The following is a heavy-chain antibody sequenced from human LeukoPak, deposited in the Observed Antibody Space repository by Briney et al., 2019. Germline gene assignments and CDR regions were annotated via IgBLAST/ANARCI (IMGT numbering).Heavy chain of an antibody. CDR1: GFTFSSYA. J-gene: IGHJ3*02. D-gene: IGHD2-15*01. V-gene: IGHV3-23*01. Sequence: GGSLRLSCAASGFTFSSYAMSWVRQAPGKGLEWVSAISGSGGSTYYADSVKGRFTISRDNSKNTLYLQMNSLRAEDTAVYYCAKDQDIVVVVAATATDAFDTWGQGTMVTVSS. CDR3: AKDQDIVVVVAATATDAFDT. CDR2: ISGSGGST.